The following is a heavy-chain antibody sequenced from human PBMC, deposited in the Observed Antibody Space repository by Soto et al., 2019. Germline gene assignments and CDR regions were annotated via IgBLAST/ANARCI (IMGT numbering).Heavy chain of an antibody. CDR3: ARRRRGYETDNWFDP. J-gene: IGHJ5*02. Sequence: SETLSLTCAVYGGSFSGYYWSWIRQPPGKGLEWIGEINHSGSTNYNPSLKSRVTISVDTSKNQFSLKLSSVTAADTAVYYCARRRRGYETDNWFDPWGQGTLVTVSS. CDR1: GGSFSGYY. D-gene: IGHD5-12*01. V-gene: IGHV4-34*01. CDR2: INHSGST.